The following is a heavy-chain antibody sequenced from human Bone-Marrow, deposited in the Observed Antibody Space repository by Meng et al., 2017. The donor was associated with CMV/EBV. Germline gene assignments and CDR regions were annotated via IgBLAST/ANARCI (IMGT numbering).Heavy chain of an antibody. CDR3: AKGTRGVIHFDY. D-gene: IGHD3-10*01. V-gene: IGHV3-23*01. J-gene: IGHJ4*02. Sequence: CAASGFTFSSYAMSWVRQAPGKGMEWVSAISGSGGSTYYADSVKGRFTISRDNSKNTLYLQMNSLRAEDTAVYYCAKGTRGVIHFDYWGQGTLVTVSS. CDR2: ISGSGGST. CDR1: GFTFSSYA.